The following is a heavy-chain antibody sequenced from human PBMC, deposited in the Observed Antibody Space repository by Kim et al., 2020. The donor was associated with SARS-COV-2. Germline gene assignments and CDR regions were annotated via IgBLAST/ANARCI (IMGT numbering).Heavy chain of an antibody. CDR2: ISSDGSNT. CDR3: AKDFAGPTVRGIDY. Sequence: GGSLRLSCAASGFIFRSYGIHWVRQAPGKGLEWVTFISSDGSNTHSADSVKGRFTVSRDNSKNTLYLQMNSLRPEDTAVYYCAKDFAGPTVRGIDYWGQGTLVTVSS. CDR1: GFIFRSYG. V-gene: IGHV3-30*18. D-gene: IGHD3-10*01. J-gene: IGHJ4*02.